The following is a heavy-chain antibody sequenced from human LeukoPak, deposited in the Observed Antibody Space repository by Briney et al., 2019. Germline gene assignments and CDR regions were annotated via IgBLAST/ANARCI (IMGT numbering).Heavy chain of an antibody. V-gene: IGHV3-7*01. CDR2: IKQDGREK. CDR1: EFTFSDYW. D-gene: IGHD6-13*01. CDR3: ARVRQQLFSSAFDI. J-gene: IGHJ3*02. Sequence: GESLRLSCVASEFTFSDYWMSWVRQAPGKGLEWVANIKQDGREKYYVDSVKGRFTISRDNAKNSLYLQMNSLRAEDTAVYYCARVRQQLFSSAFDIWGQGTMVTVSS.